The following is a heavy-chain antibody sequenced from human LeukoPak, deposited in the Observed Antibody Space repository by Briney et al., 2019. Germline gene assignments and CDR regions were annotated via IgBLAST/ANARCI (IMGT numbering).Heavy chain of an antibody. Sequence: GGSLRLSCAAFGFTFSTYWMYWVRQAPGKGLVWVSRIDSDGSTTTYADSVKGRFTISRDNAKNTLYLQMNSLRAEDTAVYYCAREGTGGSQLDAFDIWGQGTMVTVSS. CDR2: IDSDGSTT. CDR3: AREGTGGSQLDAFDI. D-gene: IGHD7-27*01. CDR1: GFTFSTYW. V-gene: IGHV3-74*01. J-gene: IGHJ3*02.